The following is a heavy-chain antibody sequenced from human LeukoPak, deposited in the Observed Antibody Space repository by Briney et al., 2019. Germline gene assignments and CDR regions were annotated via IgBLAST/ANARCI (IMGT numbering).Heavy chain of an antibody. Sequence: ASVKVSCKASGYSFTTYAMNWVRQAPGQGLEWMGWINTNTGNPTYAQGFTGRFVFSLDASVSTAYLQISSLKAEDTAVYYCARTYYYGSGSYYIDPWGQGTLVTVSS. V-gene: IGHV7-4-1*02. CDR1: GYSFTTYA. CDR2: INTNTGNP. D-gene: IGHD3-10*01. CDR3: ARTYYYGSGSYYIDP. J-gene: IGHJ5*02.